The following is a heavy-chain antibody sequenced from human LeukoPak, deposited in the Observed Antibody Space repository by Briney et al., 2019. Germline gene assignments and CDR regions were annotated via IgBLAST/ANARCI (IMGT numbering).Heavy chain of an antibody. V-gene: IGHV1-18*01. D-gene: IGHD6-6*01. CDR1: GYTFTGYG. Sequence: ASVKVSCKASGYTFTGYGISWVRQAPGQGLEWMGWISAYNGNTNYAQKLQGRVTMTTDTSTSTAYMELRSLRSDDTAVYYCARDHDEGSSPYYFDYWGQGTLVTVSS. J-gene: IGHJ4*02. CDR3: ARDHDEGSSPYYFDY. CDR2: ISAYNGNT.